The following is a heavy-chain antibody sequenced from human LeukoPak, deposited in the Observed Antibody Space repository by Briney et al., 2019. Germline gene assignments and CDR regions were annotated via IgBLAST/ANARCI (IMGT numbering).Heavy chain of an antibody. CDR1: GYTLTSYG. J-gene: IGHJ3*02. CDR2: ISAYNGNT. V-gene: IGHV1-18*01. CDR3: ARVERAGDAFDI. Sequence: ASVKVSCKASGYTLTSYGISWVRQAPGQGLEWMGWISAYNGNTNYAQKVQGRVTMTTDTSTSTAYMELRSLRSDDTAVYYCARVERAGDAFDIWGQGTMVTVSS.